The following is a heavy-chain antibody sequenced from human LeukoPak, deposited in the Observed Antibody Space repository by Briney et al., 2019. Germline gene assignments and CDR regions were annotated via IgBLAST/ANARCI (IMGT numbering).Heavy chain of an antibody. Sequence: PGGSLRLSCAASGFTVSSSYMSWVRQAPGKGLEWVSVIYSDGSTYYADSVKGRFTISRDNSKNTLYLQMISLRAEDTAVYYCARDSLSPPQGDSWGQGTLVTVSS. CDR3: ARDSLSPPQGDS. CDR2: IYSDGST. D-gene: IGHD2/OR15-2a*01. J-gene: IGHJ4*02. V-gene: IGHV3-53*01. CDR1: GFTVSSSY.